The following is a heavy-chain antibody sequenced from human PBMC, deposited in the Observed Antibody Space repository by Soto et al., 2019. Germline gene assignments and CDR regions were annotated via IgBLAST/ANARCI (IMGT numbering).Heavy chain of an antibody. Sequence: VGSLRLSCASSVFTFSSYAMHWVRHSPGKWLEWVAVISYDGSNKYYADSVKGRFTISRDNSKNTLYLQMNSLRAEDTAVYYCARDPEEPFTGTTMYFDYRGQGTRV. CDR2: ISYDGSNK. CDR1: VFTFSSYA. D-gene: IGHD1-1*01. V-gene: IGHV3-30-3*01. J-gene: IGHJ4*02. CDR3: ARDPEEPFTGTTMYFDY.